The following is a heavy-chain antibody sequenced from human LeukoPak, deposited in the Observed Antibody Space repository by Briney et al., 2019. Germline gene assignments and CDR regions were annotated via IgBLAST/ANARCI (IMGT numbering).Heavy chain of an antibody. D-gene: IGHD2-8*01. Sequence: PSETLSLTCTVPGGSMSSSTYYWGWIRQPPGKGLEWIGSISYSGSTYYNPSLKSRVTLSVDTSKNQFSLKVNSVTAADTAVYYCGRSFDAKSVGYWGQGTLVTVSS. J-gene: IGHJ4*02. CDR1: GGSMSSSTYY. CDR2: ISYSGST. CDR3: GRSFDAKSVGY. V-gene: IGHV4-39*01.